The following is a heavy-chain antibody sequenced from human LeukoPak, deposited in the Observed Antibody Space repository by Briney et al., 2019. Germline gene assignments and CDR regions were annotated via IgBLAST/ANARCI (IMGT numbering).Heavy chain of an antibody. CDR1: GGSFSGYY. J-gene: IGHJ4*02. Sequence: PSETLSLTCAVCGGSFSGYYWSWLRQPPGRGLEWIGEINHSGGTNYNPSLKSRVTISVDTSKNQFSLQLSSVTAADTAVHYCARHSSSSYFDYWGQGTLVTVSS. V-gene: IGHV4-34*01. CDR2: INHSGGT. D-gene: IGHD6-13*01. CDR3: ARHSSSSYFDY.